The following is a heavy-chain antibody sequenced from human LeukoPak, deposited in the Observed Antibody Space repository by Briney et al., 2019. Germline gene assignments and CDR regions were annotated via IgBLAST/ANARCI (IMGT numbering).Heavy chain of an antibody. D-gene: IGHD3-10*01. V-gene: IGHV1-2*02. CDR1: GYTFTGYY. CDR3: ARYYIEGGCFDY. J-gene: IGHJ4*02. Sequence: PAASVKVSCKASGYTFTGYYIHWVRQAPGQGLEWMGWINPNSGGTNYAQKFQGRVTMTRDTSIRTAYMELSRLRSDDTAMYYCARYYIEGGCFDYWGQGTLVTVSS. CDR2: INPNSGGT.